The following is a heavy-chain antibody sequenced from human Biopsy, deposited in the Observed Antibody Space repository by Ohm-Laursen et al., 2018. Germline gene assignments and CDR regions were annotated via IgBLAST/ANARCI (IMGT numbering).Heavy chain of an antibody. Sequence: ASVKASCKASAYSFGDHRIHWVRQAPGQGLEWMGWINAKTGDTNYAQKFQGRVTMTRDTSISTAYVDLSSLRSDDTAVYYCTRGGYYYDSLAYYYWFDPWGQGTLVTVSS. J-gene: IGHJ5*02. CDR1: AYSFGDHR. D-gene: IGHD3-22*01. V-gene: IGHV1-2*02. CDR2: INAKTGDT. CDR3: TRGGYYYDSLAYYYWFDP.